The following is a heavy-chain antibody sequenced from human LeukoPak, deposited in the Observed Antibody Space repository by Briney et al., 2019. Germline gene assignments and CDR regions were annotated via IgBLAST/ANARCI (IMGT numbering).Heavy chain of an antibody. V-gene: IGHV1-46*01. CDR2: INPSGGST. J-gene: IGHJ5*02. CDR3: ARGGGDIVVVPAARVWFDP. CDR1: GYTFTSYY. D-gene: IGHD2-2*01. Sequence: ASVKVSCKASGYTFTSYYMHWVRQAPGQGLGWMGIINPSGGSTSYAQKFQGRVTMTRDMSTSTVYMELSSLRSEDTAVYYCARGGGDIVVVPAARVWFDPWGQGTLVTVSS.